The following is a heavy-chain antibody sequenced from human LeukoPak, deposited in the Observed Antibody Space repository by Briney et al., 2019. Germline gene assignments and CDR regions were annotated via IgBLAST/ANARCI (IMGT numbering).Heavy chain of an antibody. CDR1: GFTFSNFG. CDR3: ATPPTAYTSGSLGY. D-gene: IGHD3-22*01. Sequence: GGSLRLSCEASGFTFSNFGMHWVRQAPGKGLEWVAIISYDGSTKYYADSVKGRFSIFRDNSKNTLYLQMNSLRVEDTAVYYCATPPTAYTSGSLGYWGQGTLVTVSS. CDR2: ISYDGSTK. V-gene: IGHV3-30*03. J-gene: IGHJ4*02.